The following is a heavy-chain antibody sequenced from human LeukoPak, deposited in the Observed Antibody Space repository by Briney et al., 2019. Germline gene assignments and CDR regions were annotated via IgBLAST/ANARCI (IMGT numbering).Heavy chain of an antibody. CDR2: ISAYNGNK. D-gene: IGHD2-2*01. CDR1: GYTFTSYG. V-gene: IGHV1-18*01. Sequence: ASVKVSCKASGYTFTSYGISWVRQAPGQGLEWMGWISAYNGNKNYAQKLQGRVTMTTDTSTSTAYMELRSLRSDDTAVYYCARDAQHYCSSTSCYGPRSGADYYYYYMDVWGKGTTVTVSS. CDR3: ARDAQHYCSSTSCYGPRSGADYYYYYMDV. J-gene: IGHJ6*03.